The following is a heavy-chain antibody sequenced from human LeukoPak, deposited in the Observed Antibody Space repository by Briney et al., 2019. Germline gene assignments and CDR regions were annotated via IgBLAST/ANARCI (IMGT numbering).Heavy chain of an antibody. CDR2: ISSSGSTI. CDR3: ARGSIVVVVAATGGDY. CDR1: GFTFSSYE. V-gene: IGHV3-48*03. D-gene: IGHD2-15*01. Sequence: GGSLRLSCAASGFTFSSYEMNWVRQAPGKGPEWVSYISSSGSTIYYADSVKGRFTISRDNAKNSLYLQMNSLRAEDTAVYYCARGSIVVVVAATGGDYWGQGTLVTVSS. J-gene: IGHJ4*02.